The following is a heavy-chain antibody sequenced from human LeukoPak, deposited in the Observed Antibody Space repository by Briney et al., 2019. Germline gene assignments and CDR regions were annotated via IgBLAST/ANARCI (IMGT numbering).Heavy chain of an antibody. Sequence: SQTLSLTCAISGDSVSSNSAAWNWIRQSPSRGLEWLGRTYYRSKWYNDYAVSVKSRITINPDTSKNQFSLQLSSVTAADTAVYYCARHSITMVRGVIRGAHYSFDYWGQGTLVTVSS. CDR2: TYYRSKWYN. CDR3: ARHSITMVRGVIRGAHYSFDY. J-gene: IGHJ4*02. D-gene: IGHD3-10*01. CDR1: GDSVSSNSAA. V-gene: IGHV6-1*01.